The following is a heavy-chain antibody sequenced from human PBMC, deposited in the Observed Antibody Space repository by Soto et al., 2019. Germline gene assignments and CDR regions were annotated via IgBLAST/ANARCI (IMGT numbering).Heavy chain of an antibody. CDR2: VSYDGSNT. J-gene: IGHJ4*02. V-gene: IGHV3-30*01. CDR1: GFSFSRYA. CDR3: VTSLRGVIGDFDS. D-gene: IGHD3-10*01. Sequence: QVQLVESGGGVVQPGRSLRLSCEASGFSFSRYAMHWVRQSPGKGLEWVTFVSYDGSNTYYADSVKGRFSISRDNSKNTLYLQMNSLRAEDTAVYYCVTSLRGVIGDFDSWGQGTLVTVSS.